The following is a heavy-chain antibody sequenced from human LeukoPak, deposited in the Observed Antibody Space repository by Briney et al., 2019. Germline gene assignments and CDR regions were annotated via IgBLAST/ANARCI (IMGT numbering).Heavy chain of an antibody. V-gene: IGHV3-53*01. CDR2: IYSGGST. CDR3: ARESGSYGALDY. J-gene: IGHJ4*02. CDR1: GFNFHNFA. D-gene: IGHD1-26*01. Sequence: GGSLRLSCVASGFNFHNFAMHWVRQAPGKGLEWVSVIYSGGSTYYADSVKGRFTISRDNSKNTLYLQMNSLRAEDTAVYYCARESGSYGALDYWGQGTLVTVSS.